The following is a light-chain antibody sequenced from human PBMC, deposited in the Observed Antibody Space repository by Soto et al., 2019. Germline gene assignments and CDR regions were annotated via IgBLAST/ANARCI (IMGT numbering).Light chain of an antibody. Sequence: ENVLTQSPGTLSLSPGERATLSCRSSQSVNRNYLAWYQQKPGQAPRLLIYGASSRATGIKDRFSGSRSGTDFTISISRLEPEDFTVYYCQQYGSLFGGGTKVEIK. CDR2: GAS. CDR3: QQYGSL. J-gene: IGKJ4*01. CDR1: QSVNRNY. V-gene: IGKV3-20*01.